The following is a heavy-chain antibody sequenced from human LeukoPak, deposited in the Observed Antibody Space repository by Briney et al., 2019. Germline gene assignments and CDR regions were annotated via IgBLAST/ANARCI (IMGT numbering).Heavy chain of an antibody. V-gene: IGHV4-4*07. D-gene: IGHD2-21*02. Sequence: SETLSLTCTVSGGSISSYYWSWIRQPAGKGLEWIGRIYTSGSTNYNPSLKSRVTISVDTSKNQFSLKLSSVTAADTAVYYCARWGLVVTATTDEAFDIWGQGTMVTVSS. J-gene: IGHJ3*02. CDR3: ARWGLVVTATTDEAFDI. CDR1: GGSISSYY. CDR2: IYTSGST.